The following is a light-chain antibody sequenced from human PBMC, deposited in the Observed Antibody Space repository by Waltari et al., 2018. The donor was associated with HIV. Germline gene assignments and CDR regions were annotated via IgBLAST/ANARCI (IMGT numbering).Light chain of an antibody. CDR3: YSTDNNGDRGV. V-gene: IGLV3-10*01. CDR1: ALPKRY. J-gene: IGLJ2*01. CDR2: KDN. Sequence: SYELTQPPSVSVSPGQTARITCSGDALPKRYAYWYQQRTGQAPVLVIYKDNKRPSGITDRVSGSSSGTMATLTISGAQVEDEADYYCYSTDNNGDRGVFGGGTKVSVL.